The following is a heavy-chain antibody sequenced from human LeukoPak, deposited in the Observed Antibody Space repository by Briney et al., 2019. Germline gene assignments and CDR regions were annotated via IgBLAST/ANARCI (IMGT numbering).Heavy chain of an antibody. CDR1: GGSFSGYY. D-gene: IGHD3-22*01. CDR3: ARVRRYYDSSGYYFHYFDY. Sequence: SETLSLTCAVYGGSFSGYYWSWIRQPPGKGLEWIGEINHSGGTNYNPSLKSRVTISVDTSKNQFSLKLSSVTAADTAVYYCARVRRYYDSSGYYFHYFDYWGQGTLVTVSS. J-gene: IGHJ4*02. V-gene: IGHV4-34*01. CDR2: INHSGGT.